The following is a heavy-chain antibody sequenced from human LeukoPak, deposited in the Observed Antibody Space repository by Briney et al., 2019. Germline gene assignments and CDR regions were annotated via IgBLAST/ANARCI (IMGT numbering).Heavy chain of an antibody. CDR2: ISYDGSNK. CDR3: AHGFGY. V-gene: IGHV3-30*03. Sequence: SGGSLRLSCAASGFTFSSYGMHWVRQAPGKGLEWVAVISYDGSNKYYADSVKGRFTISRDNSKNTLYLQMNSLRAEDTAVYYCAHGFGYWGQGTLVTVSS. CDR1: GFTFSSYG. J-gene: IGHJ4*02.